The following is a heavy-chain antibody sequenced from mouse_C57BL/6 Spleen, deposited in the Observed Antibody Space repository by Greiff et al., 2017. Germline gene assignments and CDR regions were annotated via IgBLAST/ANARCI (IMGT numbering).Heavy chain of an antibody. CDR2: IDPADGNP. Sequence: VQLKESVAELVRPGASVKLSCTASGFNIKNTYMPWVKQRPEQGLEWIGRIDPADGNPNYTPKFQGKATITADTSSNTAYLQLSSLTSEDTAIYYCAMPMWMDYYAMDYWGQGTSGTVAS. CDR1: GFNIKNTY. D-gene: IGHD2-3*01. J-gene: IGHJ4*01. CDR3: AMPMWMDYYAMDY. V-gene: IGHV14-3*01.